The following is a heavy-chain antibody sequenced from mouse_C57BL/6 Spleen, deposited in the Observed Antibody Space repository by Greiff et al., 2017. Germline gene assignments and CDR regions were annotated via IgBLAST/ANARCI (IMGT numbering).Heavy chain of an antibody. CDR1: GYTFTDYE. V-gene: IGHV1-15*01. D-gene: IGHD2-3*01. CDR3: TRSGDGYYPLMDY. J-gene: IGHJ4*01. Sequence: VQLVESGAELVRPGASVTLSCKASGYTFTDYEMHWVKQTPVHGLEWIGAIDPETGGTAYNQKFKGKAILTADKSSSTAYMELRSLTSEDSAVYYCTRSGDGYYPLMDYWGQGTSVTVSS. CDR2: IDPETGGT.